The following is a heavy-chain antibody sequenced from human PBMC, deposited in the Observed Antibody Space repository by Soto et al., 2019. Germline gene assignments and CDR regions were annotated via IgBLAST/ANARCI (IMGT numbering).Heavy chain of an antibody. CDR3: AKEGLAYCGGDCYEFFQH. Sequence: GGSLRLSCAASGFTFSSYGMHWVRQAPGKGLEWVAVISYDGSNKYYADSVKGRFTISRDNSKNTLYLQMNSLRAEDTAVFYCAKEGLAYCGGDCYEFFQHWGQGTLVTVSS. V-gene: IGHV3-30*18. J-gene: IGHJ1*01. CDR2: ISYDGSNK. CDR1: GFTFSSYG. D-gene: IGHD2-21*02.